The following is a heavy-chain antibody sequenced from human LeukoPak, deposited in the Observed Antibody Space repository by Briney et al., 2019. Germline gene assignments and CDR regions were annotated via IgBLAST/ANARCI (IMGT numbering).Heavy chain of an antibody. V-gene: IGHV3-48*03. J-gene: IGHJ4*02. CDR2: ISSSGSTI. Sequence: PGGSLGLSCAASGFTFSSYEMNWVRQAPGKGLEWVSYISSSGSTIYYADSVKGRFTISRDNAKNSLYLQMNSLRAEDTAVYYCAREVDFWSGSQGYFDYWGQGTLVTVSS. D-gene: IGHD3-3*01. CDR1: GFTFSSYE. CDR3: AREVDFWSGSQGYFDY.